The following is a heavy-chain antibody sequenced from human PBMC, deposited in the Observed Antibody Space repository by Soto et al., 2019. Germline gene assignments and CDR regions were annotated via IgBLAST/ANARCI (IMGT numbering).Heavy chain of an antibody. J-gene: IGHJ5*02. V-gene: IGHV4-39*01. CDR2: IYYSGST. Sequence: QLQLQESGPGLVKPSETLSLTCTVSGGSISSSSYYWGWIRQPPGKGLEWIGSIYYSGSTYYNPSLKSRVTISVDTSKNQFSLKLSSVTAADTAVYYCARRIGLSVWSGYWFDPWGQGTLVTVSS. D-gene: IGHD3-3*01. CDR1: GGSISSSSYY. CDR3: ARRIGLSVWSGYWFDP.